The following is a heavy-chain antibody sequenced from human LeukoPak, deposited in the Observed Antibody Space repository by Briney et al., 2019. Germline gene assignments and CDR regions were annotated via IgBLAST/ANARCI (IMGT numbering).Heavy chain of an antibody. D-gene: IGHD5/OR15-5a*01. CDR2: ISSGGDYT. V-gene: IGHV3-23*01. Sequence: PGGSLRLSCTASGFTFGDYAMSWVRQAPGKGLEWVSAISSGGDYTYYADSVKGRFTISRDNSRNTLYLQMNSLRAEDTAIYYCAKRSTGAPEDYWGQGTLVTVAS. CDR1: GFTFGDYA. J-gene: IGHJ4*02. CDR3: AKRSTGAPEDY.